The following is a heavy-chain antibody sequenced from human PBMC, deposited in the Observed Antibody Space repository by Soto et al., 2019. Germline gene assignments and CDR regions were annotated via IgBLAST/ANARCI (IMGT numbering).Heavy chain of an antibody. J-gene: IGHJ4*02. CDR3: AKLYWNPRYFDY. Sequence: GGSLRLSCVASGFTFSTVAMTWVRQAPGKGLEWVSSISDNGGNTDYADSVRGRFTLSRDNSKNTLYLQMNHLKAEDTAVYYCAKLYWNPRYFDYWGQGARVTVSS. CDR1: GFTFSTVA. CDR2: ISDNGGNT. D-gene: IGHD1-1*01. V-gene: IGHV3-23*01.